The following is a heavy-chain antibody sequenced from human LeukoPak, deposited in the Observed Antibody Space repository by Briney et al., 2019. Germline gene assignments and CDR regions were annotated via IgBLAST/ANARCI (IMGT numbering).Heavy chain of an antibody. J-gene: IGHJ4*02. CDR2: IYHSGST. CDR3: ASAGLWGDYGDYAGLAY. V-gene: IGHV4-30-2*01. D-gene: IGHD4-17*01. Sequence: SQTLSLTCAGSGGSISRGGYSGSWIRQPPGKGLEWIGYIYHSGSTYYNPSLKSRVTISVDRSKNQFSLKLSSVTAANTAVYYCASAGLWGDYGDYAGLAYWGQGTLVTVSS. CDR1: GGSISRGGYS.